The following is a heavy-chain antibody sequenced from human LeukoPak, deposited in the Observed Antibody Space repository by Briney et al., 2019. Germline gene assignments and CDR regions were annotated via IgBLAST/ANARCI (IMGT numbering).Heavy chain of an antibody. V-gene: IGHV4-39*07. CDR3: ARERITMVRGAFDI. D-gene: IGHD3-10*01. CDR1: GGSISSSSYY. CDR2: IYYSGST. Sequence: SETLSLTCTVSGGSISSSSYYWGWIRQPPGKGLEWIGSIYYSGSTYYNPSLKSRVTISVDTSKNQFSLKLSSVTAADTAVYYCARERITMVRGAFDIWGQGTMVTVSS. J-gene: IGHJ3*02.